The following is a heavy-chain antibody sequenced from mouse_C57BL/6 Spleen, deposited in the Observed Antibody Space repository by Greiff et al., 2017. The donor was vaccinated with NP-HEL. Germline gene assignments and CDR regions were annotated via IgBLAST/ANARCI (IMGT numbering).Heavy chain of an antibody. CDR3: ARSEGYRPFAY. Sequence: VQLKQSGPELVKPGASVKISCKASGYTFTDYYMNWVKQSHGKSLEWIGDINPNNGGTSYNQKFKGKATLTVDKSSSTAYMELRSLTYEDSAVYYCARSEGYRPFAYWGQGTLVTVSA. J-gene: IGHJ3*01. D-gene: IGHD2-2*01. CDR2: INPNNGGT. CDR1: GYTFTDYY. V-gene: IGHV1-26*01.